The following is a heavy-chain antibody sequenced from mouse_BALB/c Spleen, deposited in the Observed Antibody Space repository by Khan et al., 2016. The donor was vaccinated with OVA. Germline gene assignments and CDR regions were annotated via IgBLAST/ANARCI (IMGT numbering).Heavy chain of an antibody. CDR3: ARGDYDGSSSFAY. CDR1: GYSFTGYY. Sequence: LVKTGASVKISCKASGYSFTGYYMHWVKQIHGKSLEWIGYISCYTGSTTYNQKFTGKATFTVDTSSSTVYMQFNSLKSEDSAVYYCARGDYDGSSSFAYWGQGTLVTVSA. J-gene: IGHJ3*01. CDR2: ISCYTGST. D-gene: IGHD1-1*01. V-gene: IGHV1S34*01.